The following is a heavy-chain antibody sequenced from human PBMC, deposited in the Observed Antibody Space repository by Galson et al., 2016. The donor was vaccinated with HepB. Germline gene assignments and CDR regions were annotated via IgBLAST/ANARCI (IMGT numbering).Heavy chain of an antibody. V-gene: IGHV1-18*01. CDR1: GYPFGSYG. CDR3: ARFESISSDFDH. Sequence: SVKVSCKASGYPFGSYGITWVRQAPGQGLEWMGWISAYNGDTSYAQNLQGRVSMTTDTSRSTAYMELRSLTFDDTAVNYCARFESISSDFDHWGQGTLVTVSS. D-gene: IGHD3-10*01. J-gene: IGHJ4*02. CDR2: ISAYNGDT.